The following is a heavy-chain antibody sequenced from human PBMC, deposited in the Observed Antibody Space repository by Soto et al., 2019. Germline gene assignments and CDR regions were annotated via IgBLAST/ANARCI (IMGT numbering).Heavy chain of an antibody. J-gene: IGHJ6*02. CDR2: IYHSGST. D-gene: IGHD6-6*01. Sequence: SETLSLTCAVSGGSISSSNWWSWVRQPPGKGLEWIGEIYHSGSTNYNPSLKSRVTISVDKSKNQFSLGLSSVTAADTAVYYCARVMGLYSSSGEGYYYGMDVWGQGTTVTVSS. CDR3: ARVMGLYSSSGEGYYYGMDV. CDR1: GGSISSSNW. V-gene: IGHV4-4*02.